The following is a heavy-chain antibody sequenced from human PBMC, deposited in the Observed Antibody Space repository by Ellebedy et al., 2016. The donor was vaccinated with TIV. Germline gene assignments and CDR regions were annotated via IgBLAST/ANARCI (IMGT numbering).Heavy chain of an antibody. V-gene: IGHV3-74*01. CDR1: GFTFSSYW. D-gene: IGHD5-18*01. Sequence: GESLKISXAASGFTFSSYWMHWVRQAPGKGRVWVSRINSDGSSTSYADSVKGRFTISRDNAKNTLYLQMNSLRAEDTAVYYCARSRGYSYQDYWGQGTLVTVSS. CDR2: INSDGSST. J-gene: IGHJ4*02. CDR3: ARSRGYSYQDY.